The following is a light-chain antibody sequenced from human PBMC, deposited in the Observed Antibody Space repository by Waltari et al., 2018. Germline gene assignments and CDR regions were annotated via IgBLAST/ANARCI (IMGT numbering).Light chain of an antibody. CDR2: WAS. CDR1: QSVLYSSNSKHY. CDR3: QPYSSTPRA. J-gene: IGKJ1*01. V-gene: IGKV4-1*01. Sequence: DIVMTQSPDALAVSLGERATINCKASQSVLYSSNSKHYLAWYQQKPGQPPKLLISWASTRASAVPDRFRGSGSGTDFTLPLTSLPAEDVAVYYCQPYSSTPRAFGQGTKVELK.